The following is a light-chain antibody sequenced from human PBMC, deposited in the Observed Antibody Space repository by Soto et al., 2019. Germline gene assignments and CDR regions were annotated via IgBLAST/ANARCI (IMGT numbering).Light chain of an antibody. CDR1: QSISTW. Sequence: DIQMTQSPSTLSASVGDRVTITCRASQSISTWLAWYQQKPGKAPKSLISDASTLESGVPSRFSGSGSGTEFTLTISSLQPDDFATYYCQQLATWTFGQGTKVDIK. J-gene: IGKJ1*01. CDR2: DAS. CDR3: QQLATWT. V-gene: IGKV1-5*01.